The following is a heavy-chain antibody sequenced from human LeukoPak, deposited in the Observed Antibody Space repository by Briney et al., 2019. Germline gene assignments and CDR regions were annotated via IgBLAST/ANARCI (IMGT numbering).Heavy chain of an antibody. CDR2: ISGSGGST. CDR1: GFTFSSYA. V-gene: IGHV3-23*01. D-gene: IGHD6-19*01. Sequence: GGSLRLSCAASGFTFSSYAMSWVRQAPGKGLEWVSAISGSGGSTYYADSVKGRFTISGDNSKNTLYLQMNSLRAEDTAVYYCARIGQWLALFDYWGQGTLVTVSS. CDR3: ARIGQWLALFDY. J-gene: IGHJ4*02.